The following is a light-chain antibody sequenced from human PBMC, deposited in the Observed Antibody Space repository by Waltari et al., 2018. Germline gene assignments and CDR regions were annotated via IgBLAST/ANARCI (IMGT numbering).Light chain of an antibody. J-gene: IGKJ1*01. CDR1: QSISSW. Sequence: DIQMTQSPSTLSASVGDRVTITCRASQSISSWLAWYQQKPGKAPKLLIYKASSLESGVPSRFSGSGSGTEFTLTSSSLQPDDFATYYCKKYNSYWTFGQGTKVEIK. CDR3: KKYNSYWT. CDR2: KAS. V-gene: IGKV1-5*03.